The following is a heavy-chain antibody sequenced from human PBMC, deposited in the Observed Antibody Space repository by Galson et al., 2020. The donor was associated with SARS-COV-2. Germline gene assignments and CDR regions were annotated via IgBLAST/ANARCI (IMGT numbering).Heavy chain of an antibody. CDR3: ARGYGDYLDAFDI. J-gene: IGHJ3*02. CDR2: IWYDGSNK. CDR1: GFTFSSYG. D-gene: IGHD4-17*01. V-gene: IGHV3-33*01. Sequence: SLRLSCAASGFTFSSYGMHWVRQAPGKGLEWVAVIWYDGSNKYYADSVKGRFTISRDNSKNTLYLQMNSLRAEDTAVYYCARGYGDYLDAFDIWGQGTMVTVSS.